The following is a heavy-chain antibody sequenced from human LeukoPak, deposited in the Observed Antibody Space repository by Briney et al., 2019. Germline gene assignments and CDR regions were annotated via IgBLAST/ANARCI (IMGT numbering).Heavy chain of an antibody. CDR3: ARGSRRIVVVITLSFDY. V-gene: IGHV1-2*02. Sequence: GASVKVSCKASGYTFTGYYMHWVRQAPGQGLEWMGWINPNSGGTNYAQKFQGRVTMTRDTSISTAYMELSRLRSDDTAVYYCARGSRRIVVVITLSFDYWGQGTLVTDSS. CDR2: INPNSGGT. J-gene: IGHJ4*02. D-gene: IGHD3-22*01. CDR1: GYTFTGYY.